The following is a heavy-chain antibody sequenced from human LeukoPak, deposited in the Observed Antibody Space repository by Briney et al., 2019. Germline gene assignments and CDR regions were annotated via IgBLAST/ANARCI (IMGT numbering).Heavy chain of an antibody. Sequence: ASVKVSCKASGGTFSSYAISWVRQAPGQGLEWMGGIIPIFGTANYAQKFRGRVTITTDESTSTAYMELSSLRSEDTAVYYCARGPVITMISAYYFDYWGQGTLVTVSS. D-gene: IGHD3-22*01. CDR2: IIPIFGTA. V-gene: IGHV1-69*05. CDR1: GGTFSSYA. J-gene: IGHJ4*02. CDR3: ARGPVITMISAYYFDY.